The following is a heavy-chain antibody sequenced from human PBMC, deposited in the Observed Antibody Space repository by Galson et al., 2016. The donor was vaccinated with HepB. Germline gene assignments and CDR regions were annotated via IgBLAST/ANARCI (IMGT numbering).Heavy chain of an antibody. Sequence: SLRLSCAASGFTFDNYAMSWVRQAPGKGLEWVSGVSAVGGTTYYADSVKGRLTVSRDNSRHTLYLQMSRLRAEDTAVYFCAKDWGYDLWSGGYHYGMDVWGQGTTVTVSS. J-gene: IGHJ6*02. D-gene: IGHD3-3*01. CDR3: AKDWGYDLWSGGYHYGMDV. V-gene: IGHV3-23*01. CDR1: GFTFDNYA. CDR2: VSAVGGTT.